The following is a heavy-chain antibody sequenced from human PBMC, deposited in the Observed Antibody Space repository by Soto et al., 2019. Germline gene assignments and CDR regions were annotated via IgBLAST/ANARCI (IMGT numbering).Heavy chain of an antibody. CDR3: ARVRRSPYAMDV. CDR2: INPISGDT. Sequence: ASVKVSCKASGYTFTKYYLHWVRQAPGQGLEWMGWINPISGDTNYAQNFQSRVTMTRETSISTAYIHLISLISAATAVYYCARVRRSPYAMDVWGQGTTVTVCS. J-gene: IGHJ6*01. D-gene: IGHD2-2*01. V-gene: IGHV1-2*02. CDR1: GYTFTKYY.